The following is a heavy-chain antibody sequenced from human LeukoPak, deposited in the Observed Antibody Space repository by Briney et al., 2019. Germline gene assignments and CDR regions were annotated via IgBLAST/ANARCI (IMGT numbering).Heavy chain of an antibody. D-gene: IGHD2-8*02. J-gene: IGHJ4*02. CDR3: AQTLEVSTITVHY. CDR1: GGSXSSYY. Sequence: EXLSLTCTFYGGSXSSYYWSWVRQPPGKGLEWIGEINHSGSTTYNPSLRSRVTISVDTSKKHFSLKLTSVTAADTAVYFCAQTLEVSTITVHYWGQGTLVTVSS. V-gene: IGHV4-34*01. CDR2: INHSGST.